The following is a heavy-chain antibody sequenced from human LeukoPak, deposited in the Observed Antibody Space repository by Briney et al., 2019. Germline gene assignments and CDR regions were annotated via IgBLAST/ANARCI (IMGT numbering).Heavy chain of an antibody. D-gene: IGHD6-25*01. J-gene: IGHJ6*02. Sequence: GGSLRLSCAASGFTFSGSAMHWVRQAPGKGLEWVAVISYDGSNKYYADSVKGRFTISRDNSKDTLYLQMNSLRAEDTAVYYCAKAATLEDYYGMDVWGQGTTVTVSS. V-gene: IGHV3-30*04. CDR2: ISYDGSNK. CDR1: GFTFSGSA. CDR3: AKAATLEDYYGMDV.